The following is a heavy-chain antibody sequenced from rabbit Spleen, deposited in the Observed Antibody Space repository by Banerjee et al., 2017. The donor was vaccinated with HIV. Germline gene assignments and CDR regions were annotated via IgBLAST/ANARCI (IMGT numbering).Heavy chain of an antibody. D-gene: IGHD8-1*01. CDR1: GFTISSSYW. J-gene: IGHJ6*01. V-gene: IGHV1S45*01. CDR2: IYTGSNSNT. CDR3: ARDTGSSISTYGMDL. Sequence: QEQLEESGGDLVKPEGSLTLTCTASGFTISSSYWICWVRQAPGKGLEWIGCIYTGSNSNTYYASWAKGRFTISKTASTTVTLQMTSLTVADTATYFCARDTGSSISTYGMDLWDPGTLVTVS.